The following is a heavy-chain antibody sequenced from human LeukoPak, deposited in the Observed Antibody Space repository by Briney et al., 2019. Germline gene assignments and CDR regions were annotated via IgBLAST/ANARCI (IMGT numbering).Heavy chain of an antibody. Sequence: GSLRLSCAASEFTFSSYWMSWVRQAPGKGLEWVANIKQDGSEKYYVDSVKGRFTISRDNAKNSLYLQMNSLRAEDTAVYYCARDKIVGATNFDYWGQGTLVTVS. V-gene: IGHV3-7*01. CDR3: ARDKIVGATNFDY. J-gene: IGHJ4*02. CDR1: EFTFSSYW. D-gene: IGHD1-26*01. CDR2: IKQDGSEK.